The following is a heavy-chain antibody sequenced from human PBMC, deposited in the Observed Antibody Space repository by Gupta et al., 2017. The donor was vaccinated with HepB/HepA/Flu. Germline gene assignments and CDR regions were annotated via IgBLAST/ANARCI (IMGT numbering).Heavy chain of an antibody. CDR3: IAKTD. V-gene: IGHV3-15*01. CDR1: GFTFTNSW. Sequence: VESGGGLVKPGGSLRLSCAASGFTFTNSWITWVRQAPGKGLEWVGHIKTKTDGGTTDYAAPVKGRFTISRDDSKNTAYLQMNSLKTEDTALYYCIAKTDWGQGTLVTVSS. J-gene: IGHJ4*02. CDR2: IKTKTDGGTT.